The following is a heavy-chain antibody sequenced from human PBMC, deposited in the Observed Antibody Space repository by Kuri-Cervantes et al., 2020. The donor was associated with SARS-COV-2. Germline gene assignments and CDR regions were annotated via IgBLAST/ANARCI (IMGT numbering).Heavy chain of an antibody. CDR1: GFTFSSYW. V-gene: IGHV3-7*01. Sequence: GESLKISCAASGFTFSSYWMSWVRQAPGKGLEWVANIKKDGSEKYYVDSVKGRFTISRDNAKNSLYLQMNSLRAEDTAVYYCARDMGDFYYYYYYMDVWGKGTTVTVSS. CDR3: ARDMGDFYYYYYYMDV. D-gene: IGHD2-21*02. CDR2: IKKDGSEK. J-gene: IGHJ6*03.